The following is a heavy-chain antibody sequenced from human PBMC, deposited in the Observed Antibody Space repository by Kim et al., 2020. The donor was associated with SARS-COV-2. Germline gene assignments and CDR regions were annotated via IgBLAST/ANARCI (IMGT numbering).Heavy chain of an antibody. CDR2: IYSGGST. D-gene: IGHD3-10*01. J-gene: IGHJ3*02. CDR1: GFTVSSNY. Sequence: GGSLRLSCAASGFTVSSNYMSWVRQAPGKGLEWVSVIYSGGSTYYADSVKGRFTISRDNSKNTLYLQMNSLRAEDTAVYYCARVSVVRGVRVGAFDIWGQGTMVTVSS. CDR3: ARVSVVRGVRVGAFDI. V-gene: IGHV3-53*01.